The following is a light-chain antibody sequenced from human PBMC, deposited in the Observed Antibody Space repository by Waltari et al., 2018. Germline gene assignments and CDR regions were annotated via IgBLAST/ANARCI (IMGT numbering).Light chain of an antibody. Sequence: QSALTQPASVSGSPGQSITISCSGVGSAVGASDSVSWHQHHPGKAPQVIIYDVTNRPSGVCARVSASKPANTACLTISRLQPEDEADYYCSSQTLDGLVLFGGGTRLTVL. CDR2: DVT. CDR1: GSAVGASDS. V-gene: IGLV2-14*03. CDR3: SSQTLDGLVL. J-gene: IGLJ2*01.